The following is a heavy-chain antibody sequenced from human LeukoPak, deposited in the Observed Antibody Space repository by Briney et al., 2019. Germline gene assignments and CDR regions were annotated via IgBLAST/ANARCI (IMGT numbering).Heavy chain of an antibody. J-gene: IGHJ4*02. D-gene: IGHD4-23*01. CDR2: IRQDDSEK. CDR1: GFTFSSYA. V-gene: IGHV3-7*01. Sequence: GGSLRLSCAASGFTFSSYAMSWVRQAPGKGLEWVGNIRQDDSEKNYVDSVKGRFTISRDNAKFSLYLQMNSLRAEDTAIYYCATDRKVGTWDPRFNYWGQGTLVTVSS. CDR3: ATDRKVGTWDPRFNY.